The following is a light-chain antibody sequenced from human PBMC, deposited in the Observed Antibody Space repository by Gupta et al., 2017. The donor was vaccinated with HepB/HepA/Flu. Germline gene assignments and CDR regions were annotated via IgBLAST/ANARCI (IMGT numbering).Light chain of an antibody. CDR1: QSIDRIS. CDR2: DTS. Sequence: ENVLTQSPGTLSLSPGERATLSCRASQSIDRISLAWYQQKPAQAPRLLIHDTSTRATGIPDRFSGSGSGTDFTLTIGGLEAEDFALYYCQQYGDSFAFGQGTRLEIK. J-gene: IGKJ5*01. CDR3: QQYGDSFA. V-gene: IGKV3-20*01.